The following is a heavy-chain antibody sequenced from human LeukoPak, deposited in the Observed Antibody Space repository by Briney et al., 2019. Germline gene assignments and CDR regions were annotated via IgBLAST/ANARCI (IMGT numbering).Heavy chain of an antibody. CDR1: EFTFSSYW. CDR2: IKQDGSEK. Sequence: GGSLRLSCAASEFTFSSYWMSWVRQAPGKGLEWVANIKQDGSEKYYVDSVKGRFTISRDNAKNSLYLQMNSLRAEDTAVYYCARMVIHNMDVWGKGTTVTVSS. CDR3: ARMVIHNMDV. V-gene: IGHV3-7*01. J-gene: IGHJ6*03. D-gene: IGHD3-22*01.